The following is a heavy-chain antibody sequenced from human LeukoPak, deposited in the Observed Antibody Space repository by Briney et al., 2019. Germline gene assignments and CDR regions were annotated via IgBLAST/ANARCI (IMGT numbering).Heavy chain of an antibody. CDR1: GGSVSSGSYC. CDR3: ARQLRWGDFDY. CDR2: IYYSGST. D-gene: IGHD4-23*01. V-gene: IGHV4-61*01. J-gene: IGHJ4*02. Sequence: SETMSLTCSVSGGSVSSGSYCWTWIRQPPGKGLEWIGYIYYSGSTNYNPSLKSRVTRSVDTCKNQFSLKLSSVTAADTAVYYCARQLRWGDFDYWGQGTLVTVSS.